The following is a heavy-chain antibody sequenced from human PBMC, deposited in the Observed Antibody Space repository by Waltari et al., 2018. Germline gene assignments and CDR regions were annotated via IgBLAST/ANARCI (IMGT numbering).Heavy chain of an antibody. Sequence: EVQLVESGGGLVKPGGSLRLSCTASGFTFSSNSMNWVRQAPGKGLEWVSFIGGSSSYIYYADSVKGRFTIARDNAKNSLYLQMNSLRAEDTAVYYCARGGGWLQSYCDCWGQGTLVTVSS. CDR3: ARGGGWLQSYCDC. CDR1: GFTFSSNS. J-gene: IGHJ4*02. D-gene: IGHD5-12*01. V-gene: IGHV3-21*01. CDR2: IGGSSSYI.